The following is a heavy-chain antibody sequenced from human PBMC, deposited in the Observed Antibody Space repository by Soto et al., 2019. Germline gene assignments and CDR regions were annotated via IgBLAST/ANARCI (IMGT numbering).Heavy chain of an antibody. Sequence: ETLSLTCTVSGGSISSGGYYWTWIRQSPGKGLEWIGYVYFSGNTNYNPSLKSRVTISIDTSKNQFSLRLASVTAADTAFYYCGSVRPSGYVLSWGQGTLVTVSS. V-gene: IGHV4-61*08. CDR1: GGSISSGGYY. CDR3: GSVRPSGYVLS. CDR2: VYFSGNT. J-gene: IGHJ5*02. D-gene: IGHD6-25*01.